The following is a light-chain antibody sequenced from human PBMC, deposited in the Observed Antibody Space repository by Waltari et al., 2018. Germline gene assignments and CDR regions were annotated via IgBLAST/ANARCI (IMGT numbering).Light chain of an antibody. Sequence: QSALAQPASVSGSPGQSITISCTGTSSAVGACNFVSWYQHHPGKAPKLILYDVSRWPSGVSNRFSGSKSGNTAYLTISERQAEDEADYYCSSYTTISTTVFGGGTKVTVL. CDR2: DVS. CDR3: SSYTTISTTV. V-gene: IGLV2-14*01. CDR1: SSAVGACNF. J-gene: IGLJ2*01.